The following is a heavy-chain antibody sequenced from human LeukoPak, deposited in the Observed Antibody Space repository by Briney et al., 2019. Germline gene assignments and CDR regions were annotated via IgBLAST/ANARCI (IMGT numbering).Heavy chain of an antibody. CDR2: ISSSSSYI. V-gene: IGHV3-21*01. D-gene: IGHD3-22*01. CDR3: AREPLTTAYDY. CDR1: GFTFSIYT. J-gene: IGHJ4*02. Sequence: PGGSLRLSCAASGFTFSIYTMNWVRQAPGKGLEWVSSISSSSSYIYYADSVKGRFTISRDNAKNSLYLQMNSLRAEDTAVYYCAREPLTTAYDYWGQGNLVTVSS.